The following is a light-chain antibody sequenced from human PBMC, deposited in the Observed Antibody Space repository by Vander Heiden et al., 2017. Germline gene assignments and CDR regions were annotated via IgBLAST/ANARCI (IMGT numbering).Light chain of an antibody. CDR3: HHYGNSPYT. J-gene: IGKJ2*01. V-gene: IGKV3-20*01. Sequence: EIVLTQSPGPLPLSPGERATLSCRTSQSITSSYLAWFQQKPGQAPRLLIYGASNKATGIPDRFSGSGSGTDFSLTISRLEPEDFAVYYCHHYGNSPYTFGQETKLEI. CDR2: GAS. CDR1: QSITSSY.